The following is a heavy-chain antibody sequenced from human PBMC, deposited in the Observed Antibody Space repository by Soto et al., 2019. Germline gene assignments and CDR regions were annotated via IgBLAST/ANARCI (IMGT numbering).Heavy chain of an antibody. CDR3: ARVTPNYYDSSGYFPY. D-gene: IGHD3-22*01. CDR1: GFTFSSYA. V-gene: IGHV3-30-3*01. J-gene: IGHJ4*02. Sequence: GGSLRLSCAASGFTFSSYAMHWVRQAPGKGLEWVAVISYDGSNKYYADSVKGRFTISRDNSKNTLYLQMNSLRAEDTAVYYCARVTPNYYDSSGYFPYWGQGTLVTVSS. CDR2: ISYDGSNK.